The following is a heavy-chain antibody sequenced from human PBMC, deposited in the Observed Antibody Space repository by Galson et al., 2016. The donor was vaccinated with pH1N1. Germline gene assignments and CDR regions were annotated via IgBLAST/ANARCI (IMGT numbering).Heavy chain of an antibody. CDR2: ISWNSGSI. CDR3: AKVGGFLTGECDY. J-gene: IGHJ4*02. D-gene: IGHD7-27*01. Sequence: SLRLSCAASGFTFDDYAMHWVRQAPGKGLEWVSGISWNSGSIGYADSVKGRFTISRDNAKNSLYLQMNSLRAEDTGLYYCAKVGGFLTGECDYWGQGTLVTVSA. V-gene: IGHV3-9*01. CDR1: GFTFDDYA.